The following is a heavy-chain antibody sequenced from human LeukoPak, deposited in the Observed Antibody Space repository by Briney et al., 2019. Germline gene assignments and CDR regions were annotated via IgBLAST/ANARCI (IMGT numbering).Heavy chain of an antibody. CDR2: INPNSGGA. D-gene: IGHD4-17*01. CDR3: ARASATVPTH. Sequence: ASVKVSCKASGYTFTGYYMHWVRQAPGQGLEWMGWINPNSGGAKYAQKFQGRVTMTRDTSINTAYMELSRLKSDDTAIYYCARASATVPTHWGQGTLLTVSS. CDR1: GYTFTGYY. J-gene: IGHJ4*02. V-gene: IGHV1-2*02.